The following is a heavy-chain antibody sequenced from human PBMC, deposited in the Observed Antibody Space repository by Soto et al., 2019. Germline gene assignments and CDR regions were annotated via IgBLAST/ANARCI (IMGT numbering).Heavy chain of an antibody. Sequence: LSLTCAVSGYSINSDYYCGWIRQPPGKGLEWIGSVDHSGRTYYSPSLRSRLTIFIDTSKNQFSLRLTSVTAADTAMYFCAKKGNYPSGKINLFDSWGPGTLVTVSS. D-gene: IGHD3-10*01. CDR3: AKKGNYPSGKINLFDS. CDR1: GYSINSDYY. J-gene: IGHJ4*02. CDR2: VDHSGRT. V-gene: IGHV4-38-2*01.